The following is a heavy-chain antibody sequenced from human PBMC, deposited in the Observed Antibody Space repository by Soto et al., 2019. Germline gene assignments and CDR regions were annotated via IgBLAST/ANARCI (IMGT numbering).Heavy chain of an antibody. CDR2: INPNGGST. Sequence: QVRLVQSGAEVKKPGASVKVSCKASGYIFTYYYIHWVRQAPGQGLEWMAIINPNGGSTNCAQEFQGRITLTRDTSTSTVYMGLSSLTSEDTAVYYCARELYSGDKWGQGTLVTVSS. J-gene: IGHJ4*02. V-gene: IGHV1-46*01. CDR3: ARELYSGDK. D-gene: IGHD2-21*01. CDR1: GYIFTYYY.